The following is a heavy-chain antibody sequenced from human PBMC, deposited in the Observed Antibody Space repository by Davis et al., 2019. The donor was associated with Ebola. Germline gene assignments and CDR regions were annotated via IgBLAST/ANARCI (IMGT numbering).Heavy chain of an antibody. D-gene: IGHD5-18*01. CDR1: GGSISSYY. Sequence: PGGSLRLSCTVSGGSISSYYWSWIRQPPGKGLEWIGYIYYSGSTNYNPSLKSRVTISVDTSKNQFSLKLSSVTAADTAVYYCARAWIQLSSTDYFDYWGQGTLVTVSS. CDR2: IYYSGST. CDR3: ARAWIQLSSTDYFDY. J-gene: IGHJ4*02. V-gene: IGHV4-59*12.